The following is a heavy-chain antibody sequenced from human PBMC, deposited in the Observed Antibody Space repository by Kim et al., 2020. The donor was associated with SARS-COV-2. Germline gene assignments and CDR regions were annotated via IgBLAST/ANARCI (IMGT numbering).Heavy chain of an antibody. J-gene: IGHJ4*02. D-gene: IGHD2-15*01. CDR3: ARVLNDLGWSEDV. Sequence: GGSLRLSCAASGFSFSDYSMNWVRQVPGKGLEWVSSISASGTDIYYRESVKGRFTVSRDNAKNSLYLQMSSLTVEDTAVDYCARVLNDLGWSEDVWGQG. CDR2: ISASGTDI. V-gene: IGHV3-21*01. CDR1: GFSFSDYS.